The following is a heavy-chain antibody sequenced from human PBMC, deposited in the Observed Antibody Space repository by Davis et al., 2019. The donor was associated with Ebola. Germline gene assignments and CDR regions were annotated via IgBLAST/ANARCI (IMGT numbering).Heavy chain of an antibody. CDR1: GDSVSSGSAA. Sequence: HSQTLSLTCAISGDSVSSGSAAWNWIRQSPSRGLEWLGRTYYNSKWYNDYAVSVKSRITINPDTSKNQFSLQLNSVTPEDTAVYYCARDSKSEPPRDYYYGMDVWGKGTTVTVSS. D-gene: IGHD1-26*01. J-gene: IGHJ6*04. V-gene: IGHV6-1*01. CDR3: ARDSKSEPPRDYYYGMDV. CDR2: TYYNSKWYN.